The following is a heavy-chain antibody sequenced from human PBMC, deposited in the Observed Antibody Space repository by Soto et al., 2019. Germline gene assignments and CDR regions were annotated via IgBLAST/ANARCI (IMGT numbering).Heavy chain of an antibody. CDR1: GFTFSSYG. Sequence: LGGSLRLSCAASGFTFSSYGMHWVRQAPGKGLEWVAVIWYDGSNKYYADSVKGRFTISRDNSKNTLYLQMNSLKTEDTAVYYCTRGMPSRYYYDSSGYADYWGQGTLVTVSS. D-gene: IGHD3-22*01. CDR3: TRGMPSRYYYDSSGYADY. V-gene: IGHV3-33*01. CDR2: IWYDGSNK. J-gene: IGHJ4*02.